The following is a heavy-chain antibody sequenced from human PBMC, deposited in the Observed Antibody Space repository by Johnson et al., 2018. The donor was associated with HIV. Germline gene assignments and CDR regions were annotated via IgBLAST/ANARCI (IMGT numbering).Heavy chain of an antibody. D-gene: IGHD6-19*01. V-gene: IGHV3-74*01. CDR2: INSDGSST. J-gene: IGHJ3*01. CDR3: AREPGYSSGPDAFDL. Sequence: EVQLVESGGGLVQPGRSLRLSCAASGFTLDDYAMHWVRQAPGKGLVWVSRINSDGSSTSYADSVKGRITISKDNAKNTLYLQMNSLRAEDTAVYYCAREPGYSSGPDAFDLWGQGTMVTVSS. CDR1: GFTLDDYA.